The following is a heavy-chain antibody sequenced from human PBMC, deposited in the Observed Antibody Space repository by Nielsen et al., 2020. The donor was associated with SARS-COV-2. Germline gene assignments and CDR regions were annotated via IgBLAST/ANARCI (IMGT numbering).Heavy chain of an antibody. D-gene: IGHD3-22*01. CDR1: GFTFSSYG. V-gene: IGHV3-33*01. Sequence: GGSLRLSCAASGFTFSSYGMHWVRQAPGKGLGWVAVIWYDGSNKYYADSVKGRFTISRDNSKNTLYLQMNSLRAEDTAVYYCARGSYYYDSSGLDIWGQGTMVTVSS. J-gene: IGHJ3*02. CDR2: IWYDGSNK. CDR3: ARGSYYYDSSGLDI.